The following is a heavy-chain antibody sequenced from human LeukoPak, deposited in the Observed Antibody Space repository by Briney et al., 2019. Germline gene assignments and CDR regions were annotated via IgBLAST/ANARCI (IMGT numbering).Heavy chain of an antibody. CDR3: TRLTYGLWSRYFDY. V-gene: IGHV3-49*04. CDR2: IRSKAYGGTT. D-gene: IGHD5-18*01. Sequence: PGGSLRLSCTASGFTFGDYAMSWVRQAPGKGLEWVGFIRSKAYGGTTEYAASVKGRFTISRDDSKSIAYLQMNSLKTEDTAVCYCTRLTYGLWSRYFDYWGQGTLVTVSS. CDR1: GFTFGDYA. J-gene: IGHJ4*02.